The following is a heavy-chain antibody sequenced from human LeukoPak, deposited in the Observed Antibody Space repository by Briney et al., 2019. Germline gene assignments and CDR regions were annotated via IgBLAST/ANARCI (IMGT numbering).Heavy chain of an antibody. J-gene: IGHJ5*02. V-gene: IGHV3-7*01. CDR2: IKQDGSEI. CDR3: ARHRYGSGILADH. CDR1: GFTFTTYW. D-gene: IGHD3-10*01. Sequence: AGGSLRLSCAASGFTFTTYWMSWVRQAPGKGLEWVANIKQDGSEIYYLDSVKGRFTISRDNAKNSLYLQMNSLRAEDTAVYYCARHRYGSGILADHWGQGTLVTVS.